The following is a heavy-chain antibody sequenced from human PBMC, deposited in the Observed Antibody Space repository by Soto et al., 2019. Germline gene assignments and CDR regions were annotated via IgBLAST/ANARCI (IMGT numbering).Heavy chain of an antibody. V-gene: IGHV3-15*01. Sequence: GGSLRLSCAASGFTFSNAWMSWVRQAPGKGLEWVGRIKSKTDGGTTDYAAPVKGRFTISRDDSKNTLYLQMNSLKTEDTAVYYCGKHYDYIWGSYRPYPTGAFDIWGQGTMVTVSS. D-gene: IGHD3-16*02. J-gene: IGHJ3*02. CDR2: IKSKTDGGTT. CDR1: GFTFSNAW. CDR3: GKHYDYIWGSYRPYPTGAFDI.